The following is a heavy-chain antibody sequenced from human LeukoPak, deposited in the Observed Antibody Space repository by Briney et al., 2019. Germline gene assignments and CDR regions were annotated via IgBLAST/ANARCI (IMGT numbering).Heavy chain of an antibody. D-gene: IGHD3-3*01. CDR1: GFTFSSYG. J-gene: IGHJ6*02. V-gene: IGHV3-30*18. CDR2: ISYDGSNK. CDR3: AKDTYYGFWSGYSDYYYYGMDV. Sequence: GGSLRLSCAASGFTFSSYGMNWARQAPGKGLEWVAVISYDGSNKYYADSVKGRFTISRDNSKNTLYLQMNSLRAEDTAVYYCAKDTYYGFWSGYSDYYYYGMDVWGQGTTVTVSS.